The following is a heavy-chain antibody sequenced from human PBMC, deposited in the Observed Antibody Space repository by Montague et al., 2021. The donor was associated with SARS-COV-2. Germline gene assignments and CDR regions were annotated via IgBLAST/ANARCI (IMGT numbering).Heavy chain of an antibody. CDR1: GGSISSSSYY. Sequence: SETLSLICTVSGGSISSSSYYWGWIRQPPGKGLESIGSIYYSGXTXYXXXXKXRVTISVDTSKNQFSLKLSSVTAADTTVYYCARYYYDSSGYPEDDAFDIWGQGTMVTVSS. D-gene: IGHD3-22*01. V-gene: IGHV4-39*01. J-gene: IGHJ3*02. CDR2: IYYSGXT. CDR3: ARYYYDSSGYPEDDAFDI.